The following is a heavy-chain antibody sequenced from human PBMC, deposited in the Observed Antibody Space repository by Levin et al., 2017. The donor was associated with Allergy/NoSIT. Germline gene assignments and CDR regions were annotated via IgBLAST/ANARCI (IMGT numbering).Heavy chain of an antibody. J-gene: IGHJ5*02. CDR2: IYYSGST. D-gene: IGHD6-13*01. V-gene: IGHV4-39*07. CDR1: GGSISSSSYY. Sequence: KPSETLSLTCTVSGGSISSSSYYWGWIRQPPGKGLEWIGSIYYSGSTYYNPSLKSRVTISVDTSKNQFSLKLSSVTAADTAVYYCARESFWIAAAHTTNWFDPWGQGTLVTVSS. CDR3: ARESFWIAAAHTTNWFDP.